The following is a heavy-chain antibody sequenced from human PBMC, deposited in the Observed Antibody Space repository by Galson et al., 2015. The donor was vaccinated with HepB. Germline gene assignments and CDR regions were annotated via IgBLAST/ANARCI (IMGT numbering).Heavy chain of an antibody. CDR2: FDPEDGET. D-gene: IGHD7-27*01. CDR1: GYTLTELS. Sequence: SVKVSCKVSGYTLTELSMHWVRQAPGKGLEWMGGFDPEDGETIYAQEFQGRVTMTRNNSISTAYMELSSLRSEDTAVYSCARGPPNWGFDFWGQGTLVTVSS. V-gene: IGHV1-24*01. J-gene: IGHJ4*02. CDR3: ARGPPNWGFDF.